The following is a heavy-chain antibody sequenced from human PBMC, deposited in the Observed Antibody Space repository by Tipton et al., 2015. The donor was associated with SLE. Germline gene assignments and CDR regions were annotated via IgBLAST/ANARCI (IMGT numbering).Heavy chain of an antibody. J-gene: IGHJ4*02. CDR2: IYDSGST. Sequence: TLSLTCTVSGASISSYSWSWIRQPPGKGLEWIGYIYDSGSTNYNPSLKSRVTISVDTSKNQFSLKLSSVTAADTAVYYCARHEDRGYSYGSSFDYWGQGTLVTVSS. CDR3: ARHEDRGYSYGSSFDY. V-gene: IGHV4-59*01. D-gene: IGHD5-18*01. CDR1: GASISSYS.